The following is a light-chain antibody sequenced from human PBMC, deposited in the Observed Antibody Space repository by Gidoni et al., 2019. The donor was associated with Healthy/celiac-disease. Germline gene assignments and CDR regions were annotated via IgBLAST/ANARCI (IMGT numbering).Light chain of an antibody. CDR2: DAS. J-gene: IGKJ5*01. V-gene: IGKV3-11*01. CDR1: QSVSSY. Sequence: EIVLTQSPATLSLSPGERATLSCRASQSVSSYLAWYQQKPCQVPRLLIYDASNRATGIPARFSGSGSGTDFTLTISSLEPEDFAVYYCQQRSNWPPSITFGQGTRLEIK. CDR3: QQRSNWPPSIT.